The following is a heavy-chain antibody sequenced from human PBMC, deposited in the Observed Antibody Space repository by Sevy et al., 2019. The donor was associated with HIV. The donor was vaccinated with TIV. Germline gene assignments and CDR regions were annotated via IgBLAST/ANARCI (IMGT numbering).Heavy chain of an antibody. CDR2: MNPNSGNT. CDR3: ARKYYDRSGYYVGY. V-gene: IGHV1-8*01. J-gene: IGHJ4*02. Sequence: ASVKVSCKASGYTFTSYDINWVRQATGQGLEWMGWMNPNSGNTGYAQKFQGRATMTRNTSISTAYMELSSLRSEDTAVYYCARKYYDRSGYYVGYWGQGTLVTVSS. CDR1: GYTFTSYD. D-gene: IGHD3-22*01.